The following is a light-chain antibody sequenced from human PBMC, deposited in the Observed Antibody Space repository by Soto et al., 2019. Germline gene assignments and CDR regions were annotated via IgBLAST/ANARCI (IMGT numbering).Light chain of an antibody. J-gene: IGKJ3*01. CDR1: QSVDSTY. V-gene: IGKV3-20*01. Sequence: EIVLTQSPGTLSLSPGERATLSCRASQSVDSTYLAWYQQKPGQAPRLLIYDASSRATGIPDRFSGSGSGTDFPLTISRLEPEDFAVYYCQQYGSSAFTFGPGTKVDIK. CDR2: DAS. CDR3: QQYGSSAFT.